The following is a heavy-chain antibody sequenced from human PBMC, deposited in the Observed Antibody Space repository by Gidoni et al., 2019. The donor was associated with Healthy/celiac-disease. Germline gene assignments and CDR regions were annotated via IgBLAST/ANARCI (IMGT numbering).Heavy chain of an antibody. D-gene: IGHD6-6*01. CDR1: GFTFSSYA. V-gene: IGHV3-23*01. J-gene: IGHJ4*02. CDR3: AKFAIIAARRNVLTLLDY. Sequence: EVQLLESGGGLVQPGGSLRLHCAASGFTFSSYAMSWVRQAPGKGLEWVSAISGIGGSTYYADSVKCRFTISRDNSKNTLYLQMNSLRAEDTAVYYCAKFAIIAARRNVLTLLDYWGQGTLVTVSS. CDR2: ISGIGGST.